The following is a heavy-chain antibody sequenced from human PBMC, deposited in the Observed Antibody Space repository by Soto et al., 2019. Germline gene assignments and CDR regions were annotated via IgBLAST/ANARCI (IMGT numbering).Heavy chain of an antibody. CDR1: GFSLSTSGMG. CDR2: IYSDDDK. CDR3: AHRRLEYDTLTGYYSQPFDF. J-gene: IGHJ4*02. D-gene: IGHD3-9*01. V-gene: IGHV2-5*02. Sequence: QITLKESGPTLVKPTQTLTLTCTLSGFSLSTSGMGVGWIRQPPGKALEWLGIIYSDDDKRYSPSLKSRLTFTKDTSKNQVVLTMSNMDPVDTATYYCAHRRLEYDTLTGYYSQPFDFWGQGTLVTVSS.